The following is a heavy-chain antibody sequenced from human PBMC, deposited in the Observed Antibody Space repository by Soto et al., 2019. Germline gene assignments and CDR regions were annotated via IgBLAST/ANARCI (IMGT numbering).Heavy chain of an antibody. Sequence: SVKVSCKASGGTISGFAITWVRQAPGQGLEWMGEIIPIFGSANYAQKFQGRVTITADESPSTASMELSSLKSEDTDLYYCAPTRPPPFGDSLQYWGQGTLVTVSS. V-gene: IGHV1-69*13. CDR2: IIPIFGSA. CDR1: GGTISGFA. D-gene: IGHD4-17*01. CDR3: APTRPPPFGDSLQY. J-gene: IGHJ4*02.